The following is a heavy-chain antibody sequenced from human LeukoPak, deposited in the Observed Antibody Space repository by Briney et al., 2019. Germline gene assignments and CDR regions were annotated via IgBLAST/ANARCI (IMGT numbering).Heavy chain of an antibody. V-gene: IGHV3-7*01. CDR1: GFPFSNYW. Sequence: PGGSLRLSCAASGFPFSNYWMNWVRQTPGGRLEWVANINQDGSVKYYADSVKGRFTISRDNAKDSLFLQMSSLRSEDTAIYYCARPPLTTVVNWFDPWGLGTLVTVS. D-gene: IGHD4-23*01. CDR2: INQDGSVK. CDR3: ARPPLTTVVNWFDP. J-gene: IGHJ5*02.